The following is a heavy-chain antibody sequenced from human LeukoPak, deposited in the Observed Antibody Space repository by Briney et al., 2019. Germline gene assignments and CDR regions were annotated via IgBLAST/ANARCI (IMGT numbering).Heavy chain of an antibody. CDR3: AKSGANSGYYWVYLDY. CDR1: GFSFRIYA. D-gene: IGHD5-12*01. V-gene: IGHV3-23*01. CDR2: IVGSGTST. Sequence: GRSLRLSCGASGFSFRIYAMSGARRAPGKGREGGSVIVGSGTSTYYADSVKGRFTISRDNSKNTLYLQMNSLRAEDTALYYCAKSGANSGYYWVYLDYWGQGTLVTVSS. J-gene: IGHJ4*02.